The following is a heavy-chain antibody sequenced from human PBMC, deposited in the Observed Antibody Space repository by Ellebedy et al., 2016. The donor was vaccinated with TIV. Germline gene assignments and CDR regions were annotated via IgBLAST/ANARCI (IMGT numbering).Heavy chain of an antibody. Sequence: PGGSLRLSCEASGFTFSSYAMSWVRQAPGKGLEWVSSISGSGSGIYYADSVKGRFTISRDNSRNTLYLRMNSLRAEDSAVYYCAKVITTENNQWGQGTLVTVSS. CDR1: GFTFSSYA. CDR3: AKVITTENNQ. V-gene: IGHV3-23*01. J-gene: IGHJ4*02. CDR2: ISGSGSGI. D-gene: IGHD1-14*01.